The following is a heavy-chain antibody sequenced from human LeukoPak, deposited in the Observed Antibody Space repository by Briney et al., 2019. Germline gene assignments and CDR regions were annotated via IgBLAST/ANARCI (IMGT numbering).Heavy chain of an antibody. D-gene: IGHD3-10*01. J-gene: IGHJ4*02. CDR3: ARFVPSAGEFDY. V-gene: IGHV4-59*08. CDR1: GGSISSYY. CDR2: IYYSGST. Sequence: SETLSVTCTVSGGSISSYYWSWIRQPPGNGLEWIGYIYYSGSTNYNPSLKSRVTMSVDTSKNQFSLKLSSVTAADTAVYYCARFVPSAGEFDYWGQGTLVTVSS.